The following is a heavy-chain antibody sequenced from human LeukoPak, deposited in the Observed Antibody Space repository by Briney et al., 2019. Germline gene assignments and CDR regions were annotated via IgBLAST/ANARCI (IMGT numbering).Heavy chain of an antibody. CDR1: GYTFTSYG. V-gene: IGHV1-8*02. Sequence: GASVKVSCKASGYTFTSYGISWVRQAPGQGLEWMGWMNPNSGNTGYAQKFQGRVTMTRNTSISTAYMELSSLRSEDTAVYYCARAPQRFLEWLLYRRVPLLGNWFDPWGQGTLVTVSS. D-gene: IGHD3-3*01. CDR3: ARAPQRFLEWLLYRRVPLLGNWFDP. J-gene: IGHJ5*02. CDR2: MNPNSGNT.